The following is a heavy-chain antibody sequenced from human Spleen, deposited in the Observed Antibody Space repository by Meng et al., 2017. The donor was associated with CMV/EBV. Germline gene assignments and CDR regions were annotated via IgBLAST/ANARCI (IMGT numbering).Heavy chain of an antibody. V-gene: IGHV3-7*01. CDR1: GFTFSGYW. CDR3: AREDGYTKRGAFDI. D-gene: IGHD5-24*01. Sequence: SGFTFSGYWMSWVRQAPGKGLWWVANIKQDGSEKYYVDSVKGRFTISRDNAKNSLYLQMNSLRAEDTAVYYCAREDGYTKRGAFDIWGQGTMVTVSS. CDR2: IKQDGSEK. J-gene: IGHJ3*02.